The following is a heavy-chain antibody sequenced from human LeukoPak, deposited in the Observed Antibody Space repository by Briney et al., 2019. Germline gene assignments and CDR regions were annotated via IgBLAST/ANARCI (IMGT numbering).Heavy chain of an antibody. Sequence: GGSLRLSCAASGCTCSSYAMSWVRQGPGKGLEWVSGISVSGDTTYYADSVKGRFTISRDNSNNTLYLQMNILRAADTAVYYCAKDYCTITTCSFDSWGQGTLVTVSS. D-gene: IGHD2-2*01. CDR2: ISVSGDTT. J-gene: IGHJ4*02. V-gene: IGHV3-23*01. CDR1: GCTCSSYA. CDR3: AKDYCTITTCSFDS.